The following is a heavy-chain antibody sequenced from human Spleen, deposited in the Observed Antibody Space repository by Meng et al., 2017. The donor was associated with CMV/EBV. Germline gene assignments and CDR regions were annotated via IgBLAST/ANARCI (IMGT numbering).Heavy chain of an antibody. D-gene: IGHD2-15*01. Sequence: ASVKVSCNASGYSFSSYYIHWVRQAPGQGLEWMGWINPNSGFTNYAQKFQGRVTITKDTSLTTTYMDVSRLTSDDTAMYYCARGSEDFVVEPPTVWSDFWGQGTMVTVSS. V-gene: IGHV1-2*02. J-gene: IGHJ4*02. CDR2: INPNSGFT. CDR3: ARGSEDFVVEPPTVWSDF. CDR1: GYSFSSYY.